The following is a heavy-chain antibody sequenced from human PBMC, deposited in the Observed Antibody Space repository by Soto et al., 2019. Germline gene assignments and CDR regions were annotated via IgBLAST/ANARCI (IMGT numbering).Heavy chain of an antibody. CDR1: GGSFNNDA. J-gene: IGHJ6*02. D-gene: IGHD4-17*01. V-gene: IGHV1-69*17. CDR2: IIPISEIT. Sequence: VQLVQSGGEVKKPGSSVKVSCKASGGSFNNDAINWVRQAPGQGLEWLGGIIPISEITEYAQKFEGRVILTADKSTGTAYMELSSPRLEDTALYFCARGAYGDYHSYSSVRAVWGQGTTVSVSS. CDR3: ARGAYGDYHSYSSVRAV.